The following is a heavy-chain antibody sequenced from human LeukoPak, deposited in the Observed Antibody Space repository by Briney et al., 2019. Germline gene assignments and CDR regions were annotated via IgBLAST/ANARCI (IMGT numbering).Heavy chain of an antibody. J-gene: IGHJ6*03. D-gene: IGHD6-19*01. CDR2: INWNGGST. V-gene: IGHV3-20*04. Sequence: GGSLRLSCAASGFTFDDYGMSWVRQAPGKGLEWVSGINWNGGSTGYADSVKGRFTISRDNAKNSLYLQMNSLRAEDTALYYCAREKSGWSYYYYYYMDVWGKGTTVTVSS. CDR3: AREKSGWSYYYYYYMDV. CDR1: GFTFDDYG.